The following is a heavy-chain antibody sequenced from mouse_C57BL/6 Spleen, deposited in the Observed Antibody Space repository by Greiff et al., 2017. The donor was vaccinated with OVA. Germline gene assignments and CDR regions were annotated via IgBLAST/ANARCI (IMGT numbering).Heavy chain of an antibody. D-gene: IGHD1-1*01. CDR1: GYTFTSYW. V-gene: IGHV1-55*01. CDR2: IYPGSGST. J-gene: IGHJ2*01. Sequence: QVQLQQSGAELVKPGASVKMSCKASGYTFTSYWITWVKQRPGQGLEWIGDIYPGSGSTNYNEKFKSKATLTVDTSSSTAYMQLSSLTSEDSAVYYCAREGLYYGSDDYWGQGTTLTVSS. CDR3: AREGLYYGSDDY.